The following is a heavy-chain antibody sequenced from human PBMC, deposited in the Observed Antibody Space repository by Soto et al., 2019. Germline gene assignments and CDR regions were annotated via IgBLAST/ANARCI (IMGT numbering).Heavy chain of an antibody. CDR3: ARGAPADIVVVPAAVFDY. Sequence: GASVKVSCKASGYTFTSYGISWVRQAPGQGLEWMGWISAYNGNTNYAQKLQGRVTMTTDTSTSTAYMELRSLRSDDTAVYYCARGAPADIVVVPAAVFDYWGQGTLVTVSS. CDR1: GYTFTSYG. V-gene: IGHV1-18*01. CDR2: ISAYNGNT. D-gene: IGHD2-2*01. J-gene: IGHJ4*02.